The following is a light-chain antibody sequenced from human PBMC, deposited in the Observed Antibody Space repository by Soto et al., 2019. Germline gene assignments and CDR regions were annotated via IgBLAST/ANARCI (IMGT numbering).Light chain of an antibody. CDR1: HSLLHSNGYNY. V-gene: IGKV2-28*01. J-gene: IGKJ1*01. CDR2: LGS. Sequence: EIVMTQSTLSLPVTPGEPASISCRSSHSLLHSNGYNYLDWYLQKPGQSPQLLIYLGSNRSSGVPDRFSGSGSGTDFTLKISRVEAEDVGVYYCMQALQTRTFGQGTKVDI. CDR3: MQALQTRT.